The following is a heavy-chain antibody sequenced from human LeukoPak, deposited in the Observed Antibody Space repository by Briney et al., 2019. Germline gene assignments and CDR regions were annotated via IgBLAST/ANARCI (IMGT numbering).Heavy chain of an antibody. CDR1: GFSFSTHD. CDR2: IQYCGSNE. Sequence: PGGSLRLSCSASGFSFSTHDMRWVRQAPPRGPESVALIQYCGSNEYYVHSVKGRLTIPRHNSHNTLSPQLNRLKPDDTPVSLFAEDGGNRGYSFGEGGDYFYYMDVWGKGTTVTVSS. D-gene: IGHD5-18*01. CDR3: AEDGGNRGYSFGEGGDYFYYMDV. J-gene: IGHJ6*03. V-gene: IGHV3-30*02.